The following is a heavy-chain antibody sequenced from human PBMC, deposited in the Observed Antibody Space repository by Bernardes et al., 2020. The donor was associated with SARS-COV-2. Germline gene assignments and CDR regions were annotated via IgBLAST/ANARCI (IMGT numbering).Heavy chain of an antibody. CDR1: GFTFSSYS. J-gene: IGHJ4*02. D-gene: IGHD2-2*01. Sequence: SLRLSCAASGFTFSSYSMNWVRQAPGKGLEWVSSISSSSSYIYYADSVKGRFTISRDNAKNSLYLQMNSLRAEDTAVYYCAREDIVVVPAEGESRESGLGGDYWGRGTLVTVSS. CDR3: AREDIVVVPAEGESRESGLGGDY. V-gene: IGHV3-21*01. CDR2: ISSSSSYI.